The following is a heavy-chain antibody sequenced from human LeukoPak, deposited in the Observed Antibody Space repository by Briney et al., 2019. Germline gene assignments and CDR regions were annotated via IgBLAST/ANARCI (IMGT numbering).Heavy chain of an antibody. V-gene: IGHV3-7*01. CDR1: GFTFSKYW. CDR2: INQIGSEK. J-gene: IGHJ3*02. Sequence: GGSLRPSCAASGFTFSKYWMSWVRQAPGKGLEWVANINQIGSEKYYVDSVKGRFTISRDNARNSLYLQMNSLRAEDTAVYYCARDKEEMIRAPYAFGIWGQGTMVTVSS. D-gene: IGHD3-10*01. CDR3: ARDKEEMIRAPYAFGI.